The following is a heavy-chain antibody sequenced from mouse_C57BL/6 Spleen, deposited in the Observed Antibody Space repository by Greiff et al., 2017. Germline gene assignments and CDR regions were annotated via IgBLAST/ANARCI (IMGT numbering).Heavy chain of an antibody. CDR3: ARGAPDTIPDYGYFDY. Sequence: QVQLQQPGAELVKPGASVKLSCKASGYTFTSYWMHWVKLRPGRGLGWIGRIDPNSGGTKYNEKFKSKATLTVDKPASTAYMQLSSLTSEDSAVYYCARGAPDTIPDYGYFDYWGQGTTHTVSS. CDR1: GYTFTSYW. V-gene: IGHV1-72*01. CDR2: IDPNSGGT. J-gene: IGHJ2*01. D-gene: IGHD2-4*01.